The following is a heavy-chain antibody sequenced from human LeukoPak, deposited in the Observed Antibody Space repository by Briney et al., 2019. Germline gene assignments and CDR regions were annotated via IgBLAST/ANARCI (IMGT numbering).Heavy chain of an antibody. Sequence: GGSLRLSCAASGFTFSSYWMSWVRQAPGKGLEWVANIKQDGSEKYYVDSVKGRFTISRDNAKNSLYLQMNSLRAEDTAVYYCARVAGFLVDYYLDYWGQGTLVTVSS. V-gene: IGHV3-7*01. J-gene: IGHJ4*02. CDR1: GFTFSSYW. CDR2: IKQDGSEK. CDR3: ARVAGFLVDYYLDY. D-gene: IGHD2-8*02.